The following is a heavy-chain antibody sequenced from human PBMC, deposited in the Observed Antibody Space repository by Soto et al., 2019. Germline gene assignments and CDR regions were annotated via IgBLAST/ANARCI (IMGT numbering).Heavy chain of an antibody. V-gene: IGHV3-30-3*01. CDR3: ARLPGALVAVLYIYPLDGREAMSDVDV. CDR1: GFTFNYYP. CDR2: ISLDGSNK. D-gene: IGHD6-19*01. J-gene: IGHJ6*02. Sequence: QMQLVESGGGVVQPGESLSLSCAASGFTFNYYPMHWVRQTPGKGLEWVAVISLDGSNKFYADSVKGRFTVSRDNSKNMLYLQLNSLRPEDAAVYYCARLPGALVAVLYIYPLDGREAMSDVDVWGQGTTVSVSS.